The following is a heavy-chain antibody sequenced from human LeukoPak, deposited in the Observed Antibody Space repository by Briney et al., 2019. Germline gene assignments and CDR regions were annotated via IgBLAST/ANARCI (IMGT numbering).Heavy chain of an antibody. CDR2: INPSGGST. V-gene: IGHV1-46*01. Sequence: ASVKVSCKASGYTFTSYYMHWVRQAPGQGLEWMGIINPSGGSTSYAQKFQGRVTMTRDTSTSTVYMELSSLRSEDTAVCYCARASTNYDFWSGYLYEFDYWGQGTLVTVSS. D-gene: IGHD3-3*01. CDR1: GYTFTSYY. CDR3: ARASTNYDFWSGYLYEFDY. J-gene: IGHJ4*02.